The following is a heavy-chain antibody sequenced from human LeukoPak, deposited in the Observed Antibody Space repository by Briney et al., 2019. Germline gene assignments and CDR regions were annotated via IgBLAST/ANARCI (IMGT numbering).Heavy chain of an antibody. CDR2: ISSSSSTI. J-gene: IGHJ4*02. D-gene: IGHD4-17*01. CDR1: GFIVGDYQ. Sequence: PGGSLRLSCAASGFIVGDYQMSWIRQAPGKGLEWVSYISSSSSTIYYADSVKGRFTISRDNAKNSLYLQMNSLRAEDTAVYYCARDHYGDYVKDYWGQGTLVTVSS. CDR3: ARDHYGDYVKDY. V-gene: IGHV3-11*04.